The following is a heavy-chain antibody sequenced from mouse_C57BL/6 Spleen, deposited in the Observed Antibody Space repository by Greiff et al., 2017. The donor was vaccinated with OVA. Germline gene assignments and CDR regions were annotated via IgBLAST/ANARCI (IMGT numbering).Heavy chain of an antibody. CDR2: ISSGGSYT. CDR3: ARPYYDGSSPSAFEV. Sequence: EVKLVESGGDLVKPGGSLKLSCAASGFTFSSYGMSWVRQTPDKRLEWVATISSGGSYTYYPDSVKGRFTLTRDNAKNTLYLQMSSLKSEDSAVYYCARPYYDGSSPSAFEVWGTGTTVTVSS. J-gene: IGHJ1*03. CDR1: GFTFSSYG. D-gene: IGHD1-1*01. V-gene: IGHV5-6*01.